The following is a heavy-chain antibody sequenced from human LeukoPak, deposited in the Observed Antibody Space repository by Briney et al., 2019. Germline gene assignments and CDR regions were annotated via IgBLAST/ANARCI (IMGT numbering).Heavy chain of an antibody. V-gene: IGHV4-4*07. D-gene: IGHD1-1*01. CDR2: IYTSGST. CDR3: AKDGDWNDVNYFDY. J-gene: IGHJ4*02. Sequence: SETLSLTCTVSGDSISSFYWSWIRQPAGKGLEWIGHIYTSGSTNYSPSLKSRVTMSVDTSKNQFSLKLSSVTAADTAVYYCAKDGDWNDVNYFDYWGQGTLVTVSS. CDR1: GDSISSFY.